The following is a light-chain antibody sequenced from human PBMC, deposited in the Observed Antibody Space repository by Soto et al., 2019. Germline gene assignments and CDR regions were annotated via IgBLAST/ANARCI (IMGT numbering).Light chain of an antibody. CDR3: QQYTNTNNPWM. J-gene: IGKJ1*01. CDR1: QTISTW. Sequence: DIQVTQSPPTLSASVGDRVTITCRASQTISTWMAWYLQKPGKAPKLLVYDASTLQSGVASRFSGSGSGTEFTLIISGLQPDDSATYYCQQYTNTNNPWMFGQGTKVDIK. V-gene: IGKV1-5*01. CDR2: DAS.